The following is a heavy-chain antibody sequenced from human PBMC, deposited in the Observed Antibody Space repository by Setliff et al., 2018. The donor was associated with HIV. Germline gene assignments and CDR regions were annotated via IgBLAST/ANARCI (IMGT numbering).Heavy chain of an antibody. D-gene: IGHD5-18*01. CDR1: GFRFSTYW. CDR3: ASRGYNYGRRPVYFDR. CDR2: IKQDGSEK. J-gene: IGHJ4*02. Sequence: PGGSLRLSCAASGFRFSTYWMTWVRQAPGKGLEWVANIKQDGSEKYYVDSVKGRFTLSRDNAKNSLYLQMNSLRAEDTAVYYCASRGYNYGRRPVYFDRWGQGTLVTVSS. V-gene: IGHV3-7*01.